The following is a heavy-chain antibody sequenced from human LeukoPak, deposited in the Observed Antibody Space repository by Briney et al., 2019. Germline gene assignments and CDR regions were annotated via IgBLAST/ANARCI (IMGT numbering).Heavy chain of an antibody. CDR1: GFTFSSST. CDR3: AKDTLSVLRYWYFDY. Sequence: PGGSLRLSCAASGFTFSSSTMTWVRQAPGKGLEWVSAIRGNRGSTYYANSVKGRFTVSRDDSKNTLYLQMNSLRAEDTAVYYCAKDTLSVLRYWYFDYWGQGTLVTVSS. J-gene: IGHJ4*02. D-gene: IGHD3-9*01. CDR2: IRGNRGST. V-gene: IGHV3-23*01.